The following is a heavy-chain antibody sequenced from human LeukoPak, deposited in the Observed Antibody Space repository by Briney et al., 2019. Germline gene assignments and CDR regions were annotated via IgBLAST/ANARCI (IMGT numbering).Heavy chain of an antibody. V-gene: IGHV3-21*01. D-gene: IGHD6-19*01. CDR3: ARDAGIAVAPFDY. Sequence: KSAGSLRLSCAASGFTFSSYSMNWVRQAPGKGLEWVSSISSSSSYIYYADSVKGRFTISRDNAKNSLYLQMNSLRAEDTAVYYCARDAGIAVAPFDYWGQGTLVTVSS. J-gene: IGHJ4*02. CDR2: ISSSSSYI. CDR1: GFTFSSYS.